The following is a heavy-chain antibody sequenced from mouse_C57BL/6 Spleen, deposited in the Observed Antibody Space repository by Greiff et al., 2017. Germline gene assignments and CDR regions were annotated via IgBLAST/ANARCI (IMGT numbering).Heavy chain of an antibody. Sequence: VKLVESGAELVMPGASVKLSCKASGYTFTSYWMHWVKQRPGQGLEWIGEIDPSDSYTNYNQKFKGKSTLTVDKSSSTAYMQLSSLTSEDSAVYYCARSRLMDYWGQGTSVTVSS. J-gene: IGHJ4*01. CDR2: IDPSDSYT. CDR1: GYTFTSYW. V-gene: IGHV1-69*01. CDR3: ARSRLMDY.